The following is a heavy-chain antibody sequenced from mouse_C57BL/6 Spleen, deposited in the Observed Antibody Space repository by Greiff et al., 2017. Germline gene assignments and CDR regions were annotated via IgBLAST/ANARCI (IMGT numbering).Heavy chain of an antibody. Sequence: EVKVEESGGGLVKPGGSLKLSCAASGFTFSDYGMHWVRQAPEKGLEWVAYISSGSSTIYYADTVKGRFTISRDNAKNTLFLQMTSLRSEDTAMYYCARPGNSAWFAYWGQGTLVTVSA. D-gene: IGHD3-1*01. CDR3: ARPGNSAWFAY. CDR1: GFTFSDYG. J-gene: IGHJ3*01. CDR2: ISSGSSTI. V-gene: IGHV5-17*01.